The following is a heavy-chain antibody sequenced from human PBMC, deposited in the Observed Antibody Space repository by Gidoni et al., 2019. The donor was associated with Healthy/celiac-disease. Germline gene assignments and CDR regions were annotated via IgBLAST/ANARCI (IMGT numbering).Heavy chain of an antibody. CDR3: AREAPKPDHMVVVVAATGGWFDP. CDR2: IIPILGIA. V-gene: IGHV1-69*04. CDR1: GGTFSSYA. Sequence: QVQLVQSGAEVKKPGSSVTVSCKASGGTFSSYAISWVRQAPGQGLEWMGRIIPILGIANYAQKFQGRVTITADKSTSTAYMELSSLRSEDTAVYYCAREAPKPDHMVVVVAATGGWFDPWGQGTLVTVSS. D-gene: IGHD2-15*01. J-gene: IGHJ5*02.